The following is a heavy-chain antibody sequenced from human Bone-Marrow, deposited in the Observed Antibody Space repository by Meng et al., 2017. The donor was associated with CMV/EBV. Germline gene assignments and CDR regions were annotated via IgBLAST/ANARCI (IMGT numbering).Heavy chain of an antibody. CDR2: MNPNSGNT. Sequence: ASVKVSCKASGYTFTSYDINWVRQATGQGLEWMGWMNPNSGNTGYAQKFQGRVTITRNTSISTAYMELSSLRSEDTAVYYCARGTFWVTIFGVVIKNGMAVWGQGTTVTGYS. CDR1: GYTFTSYD. CDR3: ARGTFWVTIFGVVIKNGMAV. V-gene: IGHV1-8*03. D-gene: IGHD3-3*01. J-gene: IGHJ6*01.